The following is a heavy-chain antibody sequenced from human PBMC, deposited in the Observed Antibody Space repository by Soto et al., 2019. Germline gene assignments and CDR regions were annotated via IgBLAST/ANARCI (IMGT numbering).Heavy chain of an antibody. CDR3: AKAVHQSAYDILTGYYPDYYYGMDV. J-gene: IGHJ6*02. CDR2: ISGSGGST. Sequence: EVQLLESGGGLVQPGGSLGLSCAASGFTFSSYAMSWVRQAPGKGLEWVSAISGSGGSTYYADSVKGRFTISRDNSKNTLYLQMNSLRAEDTAVYYCAKAVHQSAYDILTGYYPDYYYGMDVWGQGTTVTVS. D-gene: IGHD3-9*01. CDR1: GFTFSSYA. V-gene: IGHV3-23*01.